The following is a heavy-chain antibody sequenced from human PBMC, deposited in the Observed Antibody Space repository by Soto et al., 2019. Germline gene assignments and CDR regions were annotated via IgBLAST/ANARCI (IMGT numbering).Heavy chain of an antibody. Sequence: HVHLVESGGGVVQPGRSLRLSCAASGFTFSHFGMHWVRQAPGKGLEWLTVISYDGSDKYYADSVKGRFTISRDTSKNTLYLQIDSLRPEDTAVYYCANDRTVGCGGGCHFDYWGQGTLVTVSS. CDR3: ANDRTVGCGGGCHFDY. D-gene: IGHD2-21*02. J-gene: IGHJ4*02. V-gene: IGHV3-30*18. CDR2: ISYDGSDK. CDR1: GFTFSHFG.